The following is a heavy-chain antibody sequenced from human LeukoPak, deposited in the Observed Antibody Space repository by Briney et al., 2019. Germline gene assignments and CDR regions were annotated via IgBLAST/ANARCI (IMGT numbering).Heavy chain of an antibody. D-gene: IGHD3-10*01. CDR2: ISSSSYI. CDR1: GFTFSSYS. V-gene: IGHV3-21*04. Sequence: GGSLRLSCAASGFTFSSYSMNWVRQAPGKGLEWVSSISSSSYIYYADSVKGRFTISRDNAKNSLYLQMNSLRAEDTAVYYCTGNYYGSGSYADFDYWGQGTLVTVSS. CDR3: TGNYYGSGSYADFDY. J-gene: IGHJ4*02.